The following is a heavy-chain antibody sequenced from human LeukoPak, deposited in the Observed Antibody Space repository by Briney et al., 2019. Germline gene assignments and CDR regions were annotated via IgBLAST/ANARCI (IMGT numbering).Heavy chain of an antibody. V-gene: IGHV1-46*01. CDR3: AGDPGIAAAAPYYYYGMDV. D-gene: IGHD6-13*01. Sequence: ASVKVSCKASGYTFTCYYMHWVRQAPGQGLEWMGIINPSGGSTSYAQKFQGGVTMTRDTSTSTVYMELSSLRSEDTAVYYCAGDPGIAAAAPYYYYGMDVWGKGTTVTVSS. J-gene: IGHJ6*04. CDR2: INPSGGST. CDR1: GYTFTCYY.